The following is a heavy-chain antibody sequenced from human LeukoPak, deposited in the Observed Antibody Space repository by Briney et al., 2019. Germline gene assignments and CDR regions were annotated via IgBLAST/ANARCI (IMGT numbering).Heavy chain of an antibody. CDR2: INHSGST. D-gene: IGHD2-15*01. Sequence: PSETLSLTCAVYGGSFSGYYWSWIRQPPGKGLEWIGEINHSGSTNYNPSLKSRVTISVDTSKNQFSLKLSSVTAADTAVYYCARQSRTNCSGGSCYSRYFDYWGQGTLVTVSS. V-gene: IGHV4-34*01. CDR3: ARQSRTNCSGGSCYSRYFDY. J-gene: IGHJ4*02. CDR1: GGSFSGYY.